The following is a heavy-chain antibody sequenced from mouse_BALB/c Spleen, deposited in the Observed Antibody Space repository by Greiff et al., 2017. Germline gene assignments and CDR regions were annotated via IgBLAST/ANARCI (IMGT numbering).Heavy chain of an antibody. CDR3: ARHIPYAMDY. CDR2: ISSGGSYT. V-gene: IGHV5-6*01. CDR1: GFTFSSYG. Sequence: EVKVVESGGDLVKPGGSLKLSCAASGFTFSSYGMSWVRQTPDKRLEWVATISSGGSYTYYPDSVKGRFTISRDNAKNTLYLQMSSLKSEDTAMYYCARHIPYAMDYWGQGTSVTVSS. J-gene: IGHJ4*01.